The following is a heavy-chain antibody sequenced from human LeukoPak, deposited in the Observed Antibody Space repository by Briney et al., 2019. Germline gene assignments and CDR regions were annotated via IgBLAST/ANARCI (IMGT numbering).Heavy chain of an antibody. J-gene: IGHJ6*03. CDR2: IYSGGTT. D-gene: IGHD3-3*01. CDR1: GFTVSSNY. CDR3: ARATFWSGYQRDSWYMDV. V-gene: IGHV3-66*02. Sequence: GGSLRLSCAASGFTVSSNYMSWVRQAPGKGLEWVSVIYSGGTTYYADSVKGRFTVSRDNSKNTVYLQMSSLGAEDTAVYYCARATFWSGYQRDSWYMDVWGKGTPVTVSS.